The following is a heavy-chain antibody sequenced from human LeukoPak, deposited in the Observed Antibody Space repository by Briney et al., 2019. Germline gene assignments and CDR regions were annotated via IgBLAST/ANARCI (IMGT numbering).Heavy chain of an antibody. J-gene: IGHJ4*02. CDR3: ATSRVFDH. Sequence: GGSLRLSCVASGFTFSDYFMSWMRQAPGKGLEWLSFINSEGNNIYYADSVKGRFTISRDNVRNTLYLEMNSLRMEDTAKYYCATSRVFDHWGQGTLVTVSS. CDR1: GFTFSDYF. V-gene: IGHV3-11*04. CDR2: INSEGNNI.